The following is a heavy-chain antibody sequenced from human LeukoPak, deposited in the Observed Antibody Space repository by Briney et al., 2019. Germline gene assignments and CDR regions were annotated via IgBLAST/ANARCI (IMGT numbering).Heavy chain of an antibody. J-gene: IGHJ4*02. CDR2: IYYSGST. CDR1: GGSISSYY. D-gene: IGHD3-10*01. V-gene: IGHV4-59*08. Sequence: SETLSLTCTVSGGSISSYYWSWIRQPPGKGLEWIGYIYYSGSTNYNPSLKSRVTISVDTSKNQFSLKLSSVTAADTAVYYCARHVGSGSYYGFDYWGQGTLVTVSS. CDR3: ARHVGSGSYYGFDY.